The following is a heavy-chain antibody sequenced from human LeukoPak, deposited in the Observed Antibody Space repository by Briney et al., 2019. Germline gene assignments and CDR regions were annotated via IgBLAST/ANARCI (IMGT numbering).Heavy chain of an antibody. V-gene: IGHV3-7*05. CDR2: IQKDGSEK. CDR1: RFIFTTYW. CDR3: ARAAAGYYFDY. D-gene: IGHD6-13*01. J-gene: IGHJ4*02. Sequence: PGGSLRLSCAASRFIFTTYWMTWVRQAPGKGLEWVANIQKDGSEKNYVESVKGRFTISRDNAENSLYLQMNSLRAEDTAVYYCARAAAGYYFDYWGQGTLVTVSS.